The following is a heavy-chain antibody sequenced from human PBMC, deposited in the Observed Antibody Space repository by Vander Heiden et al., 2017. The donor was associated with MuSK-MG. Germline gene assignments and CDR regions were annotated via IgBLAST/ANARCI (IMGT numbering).Heavy chain of an antibody. J-gene: IGHJ6*03. CDR3: ARPSIKPYLYYYYYIDV. Sequence: QVQLVQSGAEVKKPGSSVKVSCKASGGTFTSYAISWVRQAPGQGLEWMGGIIPILGRADYAQKFQGRVTITADGHTSTVYMELNSLTSEDTAVYYCARPSIKPYLYYYYYIDVWGEGTTVTVSS. CDR2: IIPILGRA. CDR1: GGTFTSYA. V-gene: IGHV1-69*11.